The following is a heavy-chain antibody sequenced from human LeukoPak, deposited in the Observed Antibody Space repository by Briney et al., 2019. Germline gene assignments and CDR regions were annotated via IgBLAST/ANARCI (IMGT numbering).Heavy chain of an antibody. D-gene: IGHD3-10*01. CDR1: GFTFSSYA. CDR2: ISGSGGST. V-gene: IGHV3-23*01. Sequence: GGSLRLSCAASGFTFSSYAMSWVRQAQGKGLEGVSAISGSGGSTYYADSVKGRFTISRDNSKNTLYLQMNSLRAEDTAVYYCAKDFSGSYDYWGQGTLVTVSS. CDR3: AKDFSGSYDY. J-gene: IGHJ4*02.